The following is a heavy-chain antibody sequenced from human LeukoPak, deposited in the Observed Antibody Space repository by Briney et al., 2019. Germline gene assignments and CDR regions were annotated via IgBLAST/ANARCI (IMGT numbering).Heavy chain of an antibody. J-gene: IGHJ4*02. Sequence: PSETLSLTCTVSGGSISSYYWSWIRQPPGKGLEWIGYIYYSGSTNYNPSLKSRVTISVDTSKNQFSLKLSSVTAADTAVYYCARAPAPAAGEDGDLANWGQGTLVTVSS. V-gene: IGHV4-59*01. CDR1: GGSISSYY. CDR3: ARAPAPAAGEDGDLAN. D-gene: IGHD5-12*01. CDR2: IYYSGST.